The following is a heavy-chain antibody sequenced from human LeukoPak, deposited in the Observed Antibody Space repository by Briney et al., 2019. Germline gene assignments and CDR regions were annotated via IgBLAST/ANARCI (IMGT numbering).Heavy chain of an antibody. V-gene: IGHV1-2*02. CDR3: AGSLGYCTSNVCYLKY. CDR2: INPNSGGT. Sequence: GASVKVSCKASGYTFTGYYMHWVRQAPGQGLEWMGWINPNSGGTNYAQKFQVRGTMTRDTSISTAYMELRSLRSDDTAVYYCAGSLGYCTSNVCYLKYWGQGTLVTVSS. J-gene: IGHJ4*02. CDR1: GYTFTGYY. D-gene: IGHD2-8*01.